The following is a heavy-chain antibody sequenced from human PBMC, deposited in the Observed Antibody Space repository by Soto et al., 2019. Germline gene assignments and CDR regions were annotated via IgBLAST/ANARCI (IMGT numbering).Heavy chain of an antibody. Sequence: NPSETLSLTCAVYVGSFSDYYWSWIRQSPGKGLEWIGEINHSGSTKYNPSLKSRVTILVDTSKNQFSLKLSSVTAADTAMYYCARQAAAAIVLDLWGQGTLVTVSS. D-gene: IGHD2-2*02. V-gene: IGHV4-34*01. CDR2: INHSGST. CDR3: ARQAAAAIVLDL. J-gene: IGHJ5*02. CDR1: VGSFSDYY.